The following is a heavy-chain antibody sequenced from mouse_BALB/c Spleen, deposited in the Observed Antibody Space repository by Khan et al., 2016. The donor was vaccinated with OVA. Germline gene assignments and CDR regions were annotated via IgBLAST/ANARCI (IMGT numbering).Heavy chain of an antibody. Sequence: EVQLQESGPGLVKPSQSLSLTCTVTGYSITSDYAWNWIRQFPGNKLEWMGYITYSGSTSYTPYLKSRISITRDTSKNQFFLQLNSVTTEDTATXYCAGGRTYWGQGTLVTVSA. CDR3: AGGRTY. CDR2: ITYSGST. V-gene: IGHV3-2*02. J-gene: IGHJ3*01. D-gene: IGHD3-3*01. CDR1: GYSITSDYA.